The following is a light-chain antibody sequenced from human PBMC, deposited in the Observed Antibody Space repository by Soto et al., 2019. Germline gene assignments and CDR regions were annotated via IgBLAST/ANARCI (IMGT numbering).Light chain of an antibody. J-gene: IGKJ1*01. CDR3: QQYDSSPKT. CDR1: QSVSSSY. V-gene: IGKV3-20*01. CDR2: GAS. Sequence: EIVFTQSPGTLSLSPGERPTLSWRASQSVSSSYLAWYQQKPGQAPRLLIYGASSRATGIPDRFSGSGSGTDCTLTISRLEPEDFAVYYCQQYDSSPKTFGQGTKVDIK.